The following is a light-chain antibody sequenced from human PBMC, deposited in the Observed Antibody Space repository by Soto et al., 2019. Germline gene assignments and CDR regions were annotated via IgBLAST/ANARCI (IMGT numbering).Light chain of an antibody. Sequence: QSVLTQPASVHGSPGQSITISCTGTSSDVGSYNLVSWYQQHPGKAPKLMIYEVSKRPSGVSNRFSGSKSGNTASLTISGLQPEDEADYYCCSYAGSSTFRVFGTVTKVNV. V-gene: IGLV2-23*02. J-gene: IGLJ1*01. CDR3: CSYAGSSTFRV. CDR2: EVS. CDR1: SSDVGSYNL.